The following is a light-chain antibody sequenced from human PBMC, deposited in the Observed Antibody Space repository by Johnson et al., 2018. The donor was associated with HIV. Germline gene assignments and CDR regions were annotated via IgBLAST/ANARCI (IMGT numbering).Light chain of an antibody. Sequence: QSLLTQPPSVSAAPGQKVTISCSGSSSNIGNNYVSWYQQLPGTAPKLLIYDNNKRPSGIPDRFSGSKSGTSATLGITGLQTGDEADYYCGTWDNSLSTGGVFGTVTKVTVL. V-gene: IGLV1-51*01. CDR3: GTWDNSLSTGGV. J-gene: IGLJ1*01. CDR1: SSNIGNNY. CDR2: DNN.